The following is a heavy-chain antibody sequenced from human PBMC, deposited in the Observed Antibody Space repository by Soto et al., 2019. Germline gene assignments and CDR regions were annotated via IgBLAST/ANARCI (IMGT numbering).Heavy chain of an antibody. CDR3: VKDSKLGVQLWFIFGY. CDR2: ISSNGGST. V-gene: IGHV3-64D*08. D-gene: IGHD5-18*01. Sequence: GGSVRLSCSASGVSFSSYAMHWVRQAPGKGLEYVSAISSNGGSTYYADSVKGRFTISRDNSKNTLYLQMSSLRAEDTAVYYCVKDSKLGVQLWFIFGYWGQGTLVTVSS. J-gene: IGHJ4*02. CDR1: GVSFSSYA.